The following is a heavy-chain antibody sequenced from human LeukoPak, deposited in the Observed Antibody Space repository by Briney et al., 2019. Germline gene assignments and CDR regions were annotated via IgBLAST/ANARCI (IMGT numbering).Heavy chain of an antibody. CDR3: TSNAAAGTNY. V-gene: IGHV3-11*04. J-gene: IGHJ4*02. CDR2: ISSSGSTI. Sequence: GGSLRLSCAASGFTFSDYYMSWIRQAPGKGLEWVSYISSSGSTIYYADSVKGRFTTSRDNAKNSLYLQMNSLRAGDTAVYYCTSNAAAGTNYWGQGTLVTVSS. CDR1: GFTFSDYY. D-gene: IGHD6-13*01.